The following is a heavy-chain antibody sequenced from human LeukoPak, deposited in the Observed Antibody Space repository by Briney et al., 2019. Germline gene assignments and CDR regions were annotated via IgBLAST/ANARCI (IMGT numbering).Heavy chain of an antibody. CDR3: ARDLYYDSSGYYGDAFDI. CDR2: IRSNSSYI. CDR1: GFTFSGYS. J-gene: IGHJ3*02. Sequence: GGSLRLSCAASGFTFSGYSMNWVRRAPGKGLEWVSCIRSNSSYIYYADSVKGRFTISRDNAKNSLYLQMNSLRVEDTAVYYCARDLYYDSSGYYGDAFDIWGQGTMVTVSS. D-gene: IGHD3-22*01. V-gene: IGHV3-21*01.